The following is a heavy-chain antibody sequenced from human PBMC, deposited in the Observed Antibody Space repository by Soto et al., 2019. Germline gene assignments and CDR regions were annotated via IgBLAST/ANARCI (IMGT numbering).Heavy chain of an antibody. V-gene: IGHV1-24*01. D-gene: IGHD3-9*01. CDR1: GYTLTETS. J-gene: IGHJ6*02. CDR3: ATVSYLRYFGEKGGGMDV. CDR2: FDREDGET. Sequence: GASVKVSCKVSGYTLTETSMHWVRQAPGKGLEWMGGFDREDGETIYAQKFQGRVTMTEDTSTDTAYMELSSLRSEDTAVYYCATVSYLRYFGEKGGGMDVWGQGTTVTVSS.